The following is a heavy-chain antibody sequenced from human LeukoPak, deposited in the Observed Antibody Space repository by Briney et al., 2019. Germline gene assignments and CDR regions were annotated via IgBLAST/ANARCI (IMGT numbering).Heavy chain of an antibody. CDR3: ATSLSSGWGPVDNY. Sequence: GGSLRLSCAASGFIFSSYEMNWVRRAPGKGLEWVSYINPGSSNIYYADSVKGRFTISRDDAKKSVHLQMNSLRAEDTAVYYCATSLSSGWGPVDNYWGQGTLVTVSS. CDR1: GFIFSSYE. V-gene: IGHV3-48*03. CDR2: INPGSSNI. D-gene: IGHD6-19*01. J-gene: IGHJ4*02.